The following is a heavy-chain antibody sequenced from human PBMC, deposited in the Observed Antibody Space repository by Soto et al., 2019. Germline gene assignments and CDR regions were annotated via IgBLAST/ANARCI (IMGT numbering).Heavy chain of an antibody. CDR2: INAANGNT. CDR3: ARVSFETSGYADY. V-gene: IGHV1-3*01. J-gene: IGHJ4*02. D-gene: IGHD3-22*01. CDR1: GYIFSTYT. Sequence: ASVKVSWKDSGYIFSTYTMHWVRQAPGQRLEWMGWINAANGNTKYSQNFQGRVTISRDTSASTAYVELSSLRSEDTSGYYCARVSFETSGYADYWGQGTLVTVSS.